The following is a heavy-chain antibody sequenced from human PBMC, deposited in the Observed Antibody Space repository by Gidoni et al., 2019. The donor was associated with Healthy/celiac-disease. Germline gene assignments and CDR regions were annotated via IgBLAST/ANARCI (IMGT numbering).Heavy chain of an antibody. CDR1: GFTFSSYS. D-gene: IGHD7-27*01. Sequence: EVQLVESGGGLVQPGGSLRLSCAASGFTFSSYSMNWVRQAPGKGLEWVSSMSSRSSYIYYADSVKGRFTISRDNAKISLYLQMNSLRAEDTAVYYCARDPAGDDYWGQGTLVTVSS. J-gene: IGHJ4*02. CDR2: MSSRSSYI. CDR3: ARDPAGDDY. V-gene: IGHV3-21*01.